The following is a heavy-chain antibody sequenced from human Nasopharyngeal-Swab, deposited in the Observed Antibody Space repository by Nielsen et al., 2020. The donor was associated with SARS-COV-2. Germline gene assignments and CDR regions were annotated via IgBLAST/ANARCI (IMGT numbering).Heavy chain of an antibody. CDR1: GFSISGGYY. CDR2: VSHSGRT. CDR3: ARRGGIAVAGTGLFDF. J-gene: IGHJ4*02. Sequence: SETLSLTCTVFGFSISGGYYWGWIRQFPGKGLEWIGSVSHSGRTYYNPSLKSRVTISVDTSKNQFSLKLSSVTAADTAVYYCARRGGIAVAGTGLFDFWGQGTLVTVSS. D-gene: IGHD6-19*01. V-gene: IGHV4-38-2*02.